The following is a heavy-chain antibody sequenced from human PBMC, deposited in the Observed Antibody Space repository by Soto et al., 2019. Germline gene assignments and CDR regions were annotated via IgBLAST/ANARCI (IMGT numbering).Heavy chain of an antibody. V-gene: IGHV3-23*01. J-gene: IGHJ4*02. CDR1: GFTFSSHA. CDR3: AKVSSSCYAGFFDL. CDR2: LSDSGGST. D-gene: IGHD2-2*01. Sequence: EVQLLESGGGLVQPGGSLRLSCTASGFTFSSHAMTWVRQAPGKGLEWVSGLSDSGGSTYYADSVKGRFTISRDNSMNTVYRQMNTLRAEDTAVYYCAKVSSSCYAGFFDLWGQGTLVTVSS.